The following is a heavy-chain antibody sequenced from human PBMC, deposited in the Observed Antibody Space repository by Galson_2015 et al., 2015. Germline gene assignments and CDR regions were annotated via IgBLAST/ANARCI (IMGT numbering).Heavy chain of an antibody. CDR3: MRDGSLGGDLLDY. J-gene: IGHJ4*02. D-gene: IGHD4-17*01. Sequence: SLRLSCAASGLNINNYEMSWVRQAPGKGLEWISYISQTGDSMYYADSVKGRFTISRDSAKNSVYLQMSSLRADDSAVYYCMRDGSLGGDLLDYWGQGTLVTVSS. CDR1: GLNINNYE. V-gene: IGHV3-48*03. CDR2: ISQTGDSM.